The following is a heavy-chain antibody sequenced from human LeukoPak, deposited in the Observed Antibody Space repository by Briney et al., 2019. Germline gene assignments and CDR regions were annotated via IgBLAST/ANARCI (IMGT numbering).Heavy chain of an antibody. J-gene: IGHJ5*02. V-gene: IGHV4-34*01. CDR2: INHRGST. CDR3: ARRGSPYDFWSGYYLGWFDP. D-gene: IGHD3-3*01. CDR1: GGSFSGYY. Sequence: SETLSLTCAVYGGSFSGYYWSWIRQPPGKGLEWIGEINHRGSTNYNPSLKSRVTISVDTSKNQFSLKLSSVTAADTAVYYCARRGSPYDFWSGYYLGWFDPWGQGTLVTVSS.